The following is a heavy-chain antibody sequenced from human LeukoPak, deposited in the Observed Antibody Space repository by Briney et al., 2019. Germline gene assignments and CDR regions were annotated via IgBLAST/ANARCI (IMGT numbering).Heavy chain of an antibody. CDR2: IYYSGST. V-gene: IGHV4-59*01. D-gene: IGHD6-13*01. CDR3: AATGYSSSWATYNWFDP. CDR1: GGSISSYY. Sequence: ASETLSLTCTVSGGSISSYYWSWIRQPPGKGLEWIGYIYYSGSTSYNPSLKSRVTISVDTSKNQFSLKLSSVTAADTAVYYCAATGYSSSWATYNWFDPWGQGTLVTVSS. J-gene: IGHJ5*02.